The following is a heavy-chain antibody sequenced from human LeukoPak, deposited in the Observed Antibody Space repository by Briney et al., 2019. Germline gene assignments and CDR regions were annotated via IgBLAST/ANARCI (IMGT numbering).Heavy chain of an antibody. J-gene: IGHJ4*02. D-gene: IGHD2-15*01. CDR1: GFTFSSYG. CDR3: ARGCSGGTCYSLTGAYIYAPYSFDY. V-gene: IGHV3-74*01. CDR2: INTDGSTT. Sequence: GRSLRLSCAASGFTFSSYGMHRVRHAPGKGLVWVSRINTDGSTTTYADSVKGRFTISRDNAENTLYLQMNSLRADDTAVYYCARGCSGGTCYSLTGAYIYAPYSFDYWGQGTLVTVSS.